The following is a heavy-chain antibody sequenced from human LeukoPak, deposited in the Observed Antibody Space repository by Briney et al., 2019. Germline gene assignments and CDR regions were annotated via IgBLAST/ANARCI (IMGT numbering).Heavy chain of an antibody. CDR3: AKSYYYGSGSYYNGAPFDY. CDR2: ISGSGGST. J-gene: IGHJ4*02. V-gene: IGHV3-23*01. D-gene: IGHD3-10*01. Sequence: GGSLRLSCAASGFTFSSYAMSWVRQAPGKGLEWVSAISGSGGSTYYADSVKGRFTISRDNSESTLYLQMNSLRAEDTAVYYCAKSYYYGSGSYYNGAPFDYWGQGTLVTVSS. CDR1: GFTFSSYA.